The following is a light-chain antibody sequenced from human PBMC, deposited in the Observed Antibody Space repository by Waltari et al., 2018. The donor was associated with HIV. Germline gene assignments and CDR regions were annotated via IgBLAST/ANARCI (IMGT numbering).Light chain of an antibody. V-gene: IGLV2-11*01. CDR1: RTAVGGYTY. CDR2: DVS. J-gene: IGLJ3*02. CDR3: CSYAGSYTWV. Sequence: QSALTQPRSVSGPPGQSVTISCTAPRTAVGGYTYVSWYHQHPGKAPKVIIYDVSKRPSGVPDRFSGSKSGNTASLTISGLQAEDEADYYCCSYAGSYTWVFGGGTKMTVL.